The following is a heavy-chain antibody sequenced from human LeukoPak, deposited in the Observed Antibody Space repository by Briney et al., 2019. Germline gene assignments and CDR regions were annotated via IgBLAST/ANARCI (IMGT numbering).Heavy chain of an antibody. V-gene: IGHV3-30*04. Sequence: PGGSLRLSCAASGFTFSSYAMHWVRQAPGKGLEWVAVISYDGSNKYYADSVKGRLTISRDNSKNTLYLQMNSLRAEDTAVYYCARGLHPTFDYWGQGTLVTVSS. CDR1: GFTFSSYA. D-gene: IGHD4-11*01. J-gene: IGHJ4*02. CDR3: ARGLHPTFDY. CDR2: ISYDGSNK.